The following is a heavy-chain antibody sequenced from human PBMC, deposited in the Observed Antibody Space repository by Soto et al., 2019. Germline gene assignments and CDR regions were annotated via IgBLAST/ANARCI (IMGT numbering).Heavy chain of an antibody. J-gene: IGHJ4*02. D-gene: IGHD2-15*01. CDR1: CYTFTSNG. CDR3: ARDYCSGGSCYSGVFSFV. Sequence: GASVKVTCEDSCYTFTSNGISWVRQATGQGLEWMGWISAYNGNTNYAQKLQGRVTMTTDTSTSTAYMELRSLRSDDTAVYYCARDYCSGGSCYSGVFSFVWGQGTLVTVSS. CDR2: ISAYNGNT. V-gene: IGHV1-18*01.